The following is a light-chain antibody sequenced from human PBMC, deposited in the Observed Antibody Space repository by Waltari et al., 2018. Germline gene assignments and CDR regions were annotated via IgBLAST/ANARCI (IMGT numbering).Light chain of an antibody. J-gene: IGKJ4*01. CDR1: QGIRNF. CDR3: QQATGFPLT. CDR2: SAS. Sequence: DIQMTQSPTSLSASVGDRVTITCRASQGIRNFLAWYQHKPGNIPKLLIYSASTLQSGVPSRFSGSGSGTDFTLTISNVQPEDSATYYCQQATGFPLTFGGGTKVEI. V-gene: IGKV1-27*01.